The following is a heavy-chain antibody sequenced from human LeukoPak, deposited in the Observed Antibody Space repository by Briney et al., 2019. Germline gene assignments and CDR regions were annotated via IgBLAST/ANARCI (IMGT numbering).Heavy chain of an antibody. Sequence: GGSLRLSCAASGFTFDDYTMHWVRQAPGKGLEWVSLISWDGGSTYYADSVKGRFTISRDNAKKSLYLQMNSLRAEDTAMYYCARAGTVIEMPWPRWFDPWGQGTLVTVSS. D-gene: IGHD3-22*01. CDR1: GFTFDDYT. CDR2: ISWDGGST. J-gene: IGHJ5*02. CDR3: ARAGTVIEMPWPRWFDP. V-gene: IGHV3-43*01.